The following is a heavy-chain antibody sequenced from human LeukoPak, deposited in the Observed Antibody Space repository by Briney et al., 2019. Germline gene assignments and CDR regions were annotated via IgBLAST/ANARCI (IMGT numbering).Heavy chain of an antibody. V-gene: IGHV4-59*01. CDR2: IYYTGSV. Sequence: KPSETLSLTCTVSGGSITGYYWSWIRQPPGKGLQWIGYIYYTGSVNYNPSLKSRVTISVDTSKNQFSLKLSSVTAADTAVYFCARGGLENGYHSNDAFDIWGQGTPVAVSS. D-gene: IGHD3-22*01. CDR1: GGSITGYY. CDR3: ARGGLENGYHSNDAFDI. J-gene: IGHJ3*02.